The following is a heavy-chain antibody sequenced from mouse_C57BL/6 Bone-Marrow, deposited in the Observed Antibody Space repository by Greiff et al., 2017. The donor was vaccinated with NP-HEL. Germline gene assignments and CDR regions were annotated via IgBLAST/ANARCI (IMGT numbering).Heavy chain of an antibody. CDR3: ARDYYGSSPAWFAY. Sequence: QVHVKQPGAELVKPGASVKLSCKASGYTFTSYWMQWVKQRPGQGLEWIGEIDPSDSYTNYNQKFKGKATLTVDTSSSTAYMQLSSLTSEDSAVYYCARDYYGSSPAWFAYWGQGTLVTVSA. J-gene: IGHJ3*01. V-gene: IGHV1-50*01. CDR1: GYTFTSYW. D-gene: IGHD1-1*01. CDR2: IDPSDSYT.